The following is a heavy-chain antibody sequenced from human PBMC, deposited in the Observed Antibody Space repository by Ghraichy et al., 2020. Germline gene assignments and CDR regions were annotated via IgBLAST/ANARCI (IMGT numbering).Heavy chain of an antibody. J-gene: IGHJ6*02. CDR2: LYSGGSA. CDR3: TRMKFADSGYVYGMDV. CDR1: GLSVSSNY. V-gene: IGHV3-66*01. Sequence: GESLNISCTASGLSVSSNYMNWVRQVPGKGLEWVSVLYSGGSAFYADSVKGRFTISRDNSKNTVSLQMNRLRAEDSAVYYCTRMKFADSGYVYGMDVWGQGTTVSVS. D-gene: IGHD5-12*01.